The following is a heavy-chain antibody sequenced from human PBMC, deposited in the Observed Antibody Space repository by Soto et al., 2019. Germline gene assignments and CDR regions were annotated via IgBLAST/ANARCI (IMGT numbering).Heavy chain of an antibody. CDR1: GFTFSSYE. J-gene: IGHJ6*02. CDR3: ARGTNYDILTGYSLVLGMDV. Sequence: GGSLRLSCAASGFTFSSYEMNWVRQAPGKGLEWVSYISSSGSTIYYADSVKARFTISRDNAKNSLYLQMNSLRAEDTAVYYCARGTNYDILTGYSLVLGMDVWGQGTTVTVSS. V-gene: IGHV3-48*03. CDR2: ISSSGSTI. D-gene: IGHD3-9*01.